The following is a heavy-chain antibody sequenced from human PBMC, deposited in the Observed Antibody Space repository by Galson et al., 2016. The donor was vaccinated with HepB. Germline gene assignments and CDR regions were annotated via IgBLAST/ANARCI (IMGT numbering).Heavy chain of an antibody. CDR3: ARLSRYCSGGSCYSIFDY. J-gene: IGHJ4*02. CDR1: GYTFTSYA. CDR2: INAGNGNT. Sequence: SVKVSCKASGYTFTSYAMHWVRQAPGQRLEWMGWINAGNGNTKYSQKFQGRVTITRDTSASTAYMELSSLRSEDTAVYYCARLSRYCSGGSCYSIFDYWGQGTLVTDSS. V-gene: IGHV1-3*01. D-gene: IGHD2-15*01.